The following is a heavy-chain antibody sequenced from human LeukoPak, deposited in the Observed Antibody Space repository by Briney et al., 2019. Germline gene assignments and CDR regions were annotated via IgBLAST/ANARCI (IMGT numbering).Heavy chain of an antibody. D-gene: IGHD4-11*01. V-gene: IGHV3-53*01. J-gene: IGHJ4*02. CDR1: GVAVSSSY. CDR2: VYSDDIR. CDR3: TRDSTTFRFGY. Sequence: GGSLRLSCAASGVAVSSSYMSWVRQAPGKGLEWVSIVYSDDIRYYVDSVKGRFSISRDTSRNTLYLQMNSLRAEDTAVYYCTRDSTTFRFGYWGQGTPVTVSS.